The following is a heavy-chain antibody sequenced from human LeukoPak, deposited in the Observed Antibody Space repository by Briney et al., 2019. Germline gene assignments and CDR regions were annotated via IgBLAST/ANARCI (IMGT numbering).Heavy chain of an antibody. CDR3: ARGPRYYDFWSGFRGAFDI. D-gene: IGHD3-3*01. Sequence: SETLFLTCAVYGGSLSGYYWSWIRQPPGKGLEWIGEINHSGSTNYKPSLKSRVTISVDTSKNQFSLKLSSVTAADTAVYYRARGPRYYDFWSGFRGAFDIWGQGTMVTVSS. J-gene: IGHJ3*02. CDR1: GGSLSGYY. CDR2: INHSGST. V-gene: IGHV4-34*01.